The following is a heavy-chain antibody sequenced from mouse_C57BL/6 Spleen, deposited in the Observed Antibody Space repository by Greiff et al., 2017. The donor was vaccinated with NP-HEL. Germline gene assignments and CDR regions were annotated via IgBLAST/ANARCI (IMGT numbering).Heavy chain of an antibody. J-gene: IGHJ4*01. Sequence: QVQLQQSGAELVRPGTSVKMSCKASGYTFTNYWIGWAKQRPGHGLEWIGDIYPGGGYTNYNEKFKGKATLTADKSSSTAYMQFSSLTSEDSAIYYCAREEGTAQARAMDYWGQGTSVTVSS. V-gene: IGHV1-63*01. CDR2: IYPGGGYT. D-gene: IGHD3-2*02. CDR3: AREEGTAQARAMDY. CDR1: GYTFTNYW.